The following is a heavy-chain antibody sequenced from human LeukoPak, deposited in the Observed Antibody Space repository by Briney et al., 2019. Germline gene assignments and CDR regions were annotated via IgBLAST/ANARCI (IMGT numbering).Heavy chain of an antibody. CDR1: SYSITSHF. CDR2: INYIGST. V-gene: IGHV4-59*11. CDR3: ARSRVPADVGYYYYMDV. D-gene: IGHD2-2*01. J-gene: IGHJ6*03. Sequence: SETLSLTCTFSSYSITSHFWSWIRQPPGRGLEWVGDINYIGSTNYNPSLKSRVTMSVDTSKNQFSLKLSSVTAADTAVYYCARSRVPADVGYYYYMDVWGKGTTVAVSS.